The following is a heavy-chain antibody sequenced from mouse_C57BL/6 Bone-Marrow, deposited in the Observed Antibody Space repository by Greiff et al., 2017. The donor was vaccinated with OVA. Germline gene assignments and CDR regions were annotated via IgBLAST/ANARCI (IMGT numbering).Heavy chain of an antibody. D-gene: IGHD1-1*01. Sequence: VQLKQSGPELVKPGASVKISCKASGYSFTGYYMNWVKQSPEKSLEWIGEINPSTGGTTYNQKFKAKATLTVDKSSSTAYMQLKSLTSEDSAVYYCAIEDYGSSYAMDYWGQGTSVTVSS. CDR2: INPSTGGT. V-gene: IGHV1-42*01. CDR1: GYSFTGYY. J-gene: IGHJ4*01. CDR3: AIEDYGSSYAMDY.